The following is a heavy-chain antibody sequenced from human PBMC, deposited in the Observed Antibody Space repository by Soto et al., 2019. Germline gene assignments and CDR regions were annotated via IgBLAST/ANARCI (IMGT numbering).Heavy chain of an antibody. J-gene: IGHJ4*02. CDR2: ISSSSSYI. Sequence: PVGSLRLSCAASGFPFSTYSVNWVRQAPGKGLEWVSSISSSSSYIYYADSVKGRFTISRDNAKNSLYLQMNSLRAEDTAVYYCARGTSYGAYYFDYWGQGTLVTVSS. CDR3: ARGTSYGAYYFDY. V-gene: IGHV3-21*01. D-gene: IGHD2-2*01. CDR1: GFPFSTYS.